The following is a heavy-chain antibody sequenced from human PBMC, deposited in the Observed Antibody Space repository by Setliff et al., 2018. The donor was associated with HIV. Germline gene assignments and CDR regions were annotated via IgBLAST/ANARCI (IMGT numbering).Heavy chain of an antibody. D-gene: IGHD3-10*01. CDR3: ARSRGIGNYHWDV. CDR2: MNPDSRNT. Sequence: ASVKVSCKPSGYTFTNYDINWVRQAAGQGLEWMGWMNPDSRNTGYAQRFEGRFTISRDDAKESLYLQMNSLGAEDTAVYYCARSRGIGNYHWDVWGTGTTVTVSS. V-gene: IGHV1-8*02. J-gene: IGHJ6*03. CDR1: GYTFTNYD.